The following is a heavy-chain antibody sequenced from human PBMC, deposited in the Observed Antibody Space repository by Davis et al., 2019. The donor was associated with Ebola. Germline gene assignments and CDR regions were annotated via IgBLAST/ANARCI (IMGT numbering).Heavy chain of an antibody. V-gene: IGHV3-48*02. CDR1: GFTFSSYS. Sequence: GESLKISCAASGFTFSSYSMNWVRQAPGKGLEWVSYISSSSSTIYYADSVKGRFTISRDNAKNSLYLQMNSLRDEDTAVYYCARVSSWVGGGDSSVPWGQGTLVTVSS. CDR2: ISSSSSTI. J-gene: IGHJ5*02. D-gene: IGHD3-10*01. CDR3: ARVSSWVGGGDSSVP.